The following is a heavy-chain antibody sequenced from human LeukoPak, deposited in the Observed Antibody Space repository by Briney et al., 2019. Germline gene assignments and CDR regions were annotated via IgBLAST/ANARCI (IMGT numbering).Heavy chain of an antibody. J-gene: IGHJ4*02. D-gene: IGHD2-15*01. CDR2: TTNKAHSYTT. V-gene: IGHV3-72*01. Sequence: PGGSLRLSCAVSGFTLSDHDMDWVRQAPGKGLEWVGRTTNKAHSYTTEYAASVKGRFTISRDDSQNSLYLQMNSLKTEDTAVYYCARARSGLDYWGQGILVTVSS. CDR3: ARARSGLDY. CDR1: GFTLSDHD.